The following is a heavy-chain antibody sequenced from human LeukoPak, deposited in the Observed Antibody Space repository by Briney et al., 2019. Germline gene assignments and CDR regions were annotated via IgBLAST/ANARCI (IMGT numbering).Heavy chain of an antibody. D-gene: IGHD2-2*01. Sequence: SVKVSCKASGGTFSSYAISWVRQAPGQGLEWMGGIIPIFGTANYAQEFQGRVTITADESTSTAYMELSSLRSEDTAVYYCAREFKPAARGCWFDPWGQGTLVTVSS. CDR3: AREFKPAARGCWFDP. V-gene: IGHV1-69*13. CDR2: IIPIFGTA. CDR1: GGTFSSYA. J-gene: IGHJ5*02.